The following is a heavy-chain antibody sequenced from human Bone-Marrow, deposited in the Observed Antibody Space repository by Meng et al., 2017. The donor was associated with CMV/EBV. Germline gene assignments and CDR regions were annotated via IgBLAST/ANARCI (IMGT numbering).Heavy chain of an antibody. Sequence: SVKVSCKASGGTFSSYAISWVRQAPGQGLEWMGGIIPIFGTANCAQKFQGRVTITTDESTSTAYMELSSLRSEDTAVYYCASPGGSPYYYGMDVWGQGNTVNVAS. CDR3: ASPGGSPYYYGMDV. D-gene: IGHD3-16*01. CDR2: IIPIFGTA. CDR1: GGTFSSYA. J-gene: IGHJ6*02. V-gene: IGHV1-69*05.